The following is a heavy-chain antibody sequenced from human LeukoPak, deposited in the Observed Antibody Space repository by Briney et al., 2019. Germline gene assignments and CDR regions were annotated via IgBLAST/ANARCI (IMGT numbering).Heavy chain of an antibody. CDR1: GGTFSSYA. Sequence: GASVKVSCKASGGTFSSYAISWVRQAPGQGLEWMGGIIPIFGTANYAQKFQGRVTITADESTSTAYMELSSLRSEDTAVYYCARGNPQTLLIAVAGTHFDYWGQGTLVTVSS. D-gene: IGHD6-19*01. V-gene: IGHV1-69*01. CDR3: ARGNPQTLLIAVAGTHFDY. J-gene: IGHJ4*02. CDR2: IIPIFGTA.